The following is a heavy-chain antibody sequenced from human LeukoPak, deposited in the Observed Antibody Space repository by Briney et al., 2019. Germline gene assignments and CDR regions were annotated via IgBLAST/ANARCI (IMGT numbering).Heavy chain of an antibody. Sequence: PSETLSLTCTVSGGSISSGGYYWNWIRQHPGKGLEWIGYIYYSGSTYYNPSLKSRVSISVDTSKNQFSLKLSSVTAADTAVYYCARVSKGVLGTHSYNFDYWGQGTLVTVSS. CDR1: GGSISSGGYY. CDR3: ARVSKGVLGTHSYNFDY. V-gene: IGHV4-31*03. J-gene: IGHJ4*02. D-gene: IGHD3-16*01. CDR2: IYYSGST.